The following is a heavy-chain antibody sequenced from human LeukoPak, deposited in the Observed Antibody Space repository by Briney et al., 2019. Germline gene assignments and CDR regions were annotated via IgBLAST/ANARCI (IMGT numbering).Heavy chain of an antibody. V-gene: IGHV4-39*07. D-gene: IGHD3-10*01. CDR3: VGEKSFFGEAI. CDR1: GGSISSSTYY. Sequence: SETLSLTCTVSGGSISSSTYYWGWIRQPPGKGLEWIESMYYSGSTGSTYYNPSLKSRVTISVDTFKSRVSLTVTSVTAADTAVYYCVGEKSFFGEAIWSQGTLVTVSS. J-gene: IGHJ3*02. CDR2: MYYSGSTGST.